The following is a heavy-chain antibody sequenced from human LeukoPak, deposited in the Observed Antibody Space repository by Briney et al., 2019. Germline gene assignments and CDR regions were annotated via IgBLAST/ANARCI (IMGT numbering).Heavy chain of an antibody. V-gene: IGHV3-30*02. CDR3: ARDNYHYVWGSYRHLDY. D-gene: IGHD3-16*02. Sequence: PGGSLRLSCAASGFTFSSYEMNWVRQAPGKGLDWVAFIRYDGRNKYYADSVKGRFTISRDNSKNTLYLQMNSLRAEDTAVYYCARDNYHYVWGSYRHLDYWGQGNLVTVSS. J-gene: IGHJ4*02. CDR2: IRYDGRNK. CDR1: GFTFSSYE.